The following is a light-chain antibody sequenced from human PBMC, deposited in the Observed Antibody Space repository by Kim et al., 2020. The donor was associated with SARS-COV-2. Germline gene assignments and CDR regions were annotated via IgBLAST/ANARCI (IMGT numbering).Light chain of an antibody. CDR1: SSDVCGYTS. CDR3: SSFEDINNFRV. J-gene: IGLJ3*02. Sequence: SVTISCSATSSDVCGYTSLSWYQQHPGNAPQLLSYEVNTCPSGAPDVFSVSKSVNTASLTVSGLQAEDEADYYCSSFEDINNFRVVGGGTQLTV. V-gene: IGLV2-8*01. CDR2: EVN.